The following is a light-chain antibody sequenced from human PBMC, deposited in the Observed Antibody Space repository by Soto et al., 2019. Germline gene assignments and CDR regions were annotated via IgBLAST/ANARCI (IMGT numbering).Light chain of an antibody. Sequence: DIQMTQSPSSLSASVGDRVTITCRANQSISTYLNWYQQKPGKAPELLIYAASTLQSGVPSRFSGSGSGTDFTLNISSLQPEDFATYYCQQSYATPRTFGQGTKVEIK. CDR3: QQSYATPRT. CDR2: AAS. CDR1: QSISTY. V-gene: IGKV1-39*01. J-gene: IGKJ1*01.